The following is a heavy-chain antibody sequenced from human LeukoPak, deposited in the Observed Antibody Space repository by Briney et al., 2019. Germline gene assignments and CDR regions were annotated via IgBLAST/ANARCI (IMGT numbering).Heavy chain of an antibody. CDR3: ARARAYGSGNWFDP. CDR2: INPNSGGT. D-gene: IGHD3-10*01. J-gene: IGHJ5*02. Sequence: ASVKVSCKASGYTFTGYYVHWVRQAPGQGLEWMGWINPNSGGTNYAQKFQGRVTMTRDTSISTAYMELSRLRSDDTAVYYCARARAYGSGNWFDPWGQGTLVTVSS. CDR1: GYTFTGYY. V-gene: IGHV1-2*02.